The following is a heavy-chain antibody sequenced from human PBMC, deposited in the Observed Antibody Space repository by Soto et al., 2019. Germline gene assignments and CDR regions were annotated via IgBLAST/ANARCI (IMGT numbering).Heavy chain of an antibody. Sequence: TSVKVSCKASGYTFTSYAMHWVRQAPGQRLEWMGWINAGNGNTKYSQKFQGRVTITRDTSASTAYMELGSLRSEDTAVYYGASEYRSRWHGMFLPAFDIWGQGTRVPDSS. J-gene: IGHJ3*02. D-gene: IGHD6-13*01. CDR1: GYTFTSYA. V-gene: IGHV1-3*01. CDR3: ASEYRSRWHGMFLPAFDI. CDR2: INAGNGNT.